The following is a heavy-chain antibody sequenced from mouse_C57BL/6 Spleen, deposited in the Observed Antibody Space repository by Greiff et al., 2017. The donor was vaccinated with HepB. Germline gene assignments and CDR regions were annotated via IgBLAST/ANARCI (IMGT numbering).Heavy chain of an antibody. J-gene: IGHJ4*01. CDR1: GFTFSDAW. CDR2: IRNKANNHAT. D-gene: IGHD1-1*01. V-gene: IGHV6-6*01. CDR3: TRPPYYGSSSYAMDY. Sequence: EVQGVESGGGLVQPGGSMKLSCAASGFTFSDAWMDWVRQSPEKGLEWVAEIRNKANNHATYYAESVKGRFTISRDDSKSSVYLQMNSLRAEDTGIYYCTRPPYYGSSSYAMDYWGQGTSVTVSS.